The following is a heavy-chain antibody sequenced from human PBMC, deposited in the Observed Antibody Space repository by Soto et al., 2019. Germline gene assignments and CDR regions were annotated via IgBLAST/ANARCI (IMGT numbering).Heavy chain of an antibody. D-gene: IGHD2-15*01. V-gene: IGHV2-5*02. CDR2: IYWDDDK. CDR3: ARGSRVHDYGDY. CDR1: GFSLSTSGVG. Sequence: QITLKESGPTLVKPTQTLTLTCTFSGFSLSTSGVGVGWIRQPPGKALEWLALIYWDDDKRYSPSLKSRLTIAKDTSNNQVVLTMTNIDPVDTATYYCARGSRVHDYGDYWGQGTLVTVSS. J-gene: IGHJ4*02.